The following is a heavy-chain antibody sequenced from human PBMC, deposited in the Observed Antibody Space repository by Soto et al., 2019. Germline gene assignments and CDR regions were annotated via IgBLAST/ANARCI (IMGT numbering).Heavy chain of an antibody. CDR1: GGTFSSYA. J-gene: IGHJ4*02. D-gene: IGHD2-2*01. Sequence: QVQLVQSGAEVKKPGSSVKVSCKASGGTFSSYAISWVRQAPGQGLEWMGGIIPIFGTANYAQKFQGRVTITADESTSTAYMELSSLRSEDTAVYYCARDRRDIVVVPAAYTISYWGQGTLVTVSS. V-gene: IGHV1-69*01. CDR2: IIPIFGTA. CDR3: ARDRRDIVVVPAAYTISY.